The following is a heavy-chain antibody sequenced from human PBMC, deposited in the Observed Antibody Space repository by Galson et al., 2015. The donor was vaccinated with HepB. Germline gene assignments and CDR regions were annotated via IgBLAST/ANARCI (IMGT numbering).Heavy chain of an antibody. CDR1: GFTFSSYS. V-gene: IGHV3-21*01. D-gene: IGHD3-3*01. Sequence: SLRLSCAASGFTFSSYSMNWVRQAPGKGLEWVSSISSSSSYIYYADSVKGRFTISRDNAKNSLYLQMNSLRAEDTAVYYCARATTIFGVVSGYWGQGTLVTVSS. CDR3: ARATTIFGVVSGY. CDR2: ISSSSSYI. J-gene: IGHJ4*02.